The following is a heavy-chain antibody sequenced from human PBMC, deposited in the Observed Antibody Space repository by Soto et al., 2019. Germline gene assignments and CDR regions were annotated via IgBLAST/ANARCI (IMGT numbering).Heavy chain of an antibody. CDR3: ARDLVVPAAMELPGYYYYGMDV. D-gene: IGHD2-2*01. Sequence: PGGSLRLSCGASGFTFSSYAMHWVRQAPGKGLEWVSFISYDGNHKYYADSVKGRLTISRDDSKNTLSLQMNSLRPEDTAVYYCARDLVVPAAMELPGYYYYGMDVWGQGTTVTVSS. CDR1: GFTFSSYA. J-gene: IGHJ6*02. V-gene: IGHV3-30-3*01. CDR2: ISYDGNHK.